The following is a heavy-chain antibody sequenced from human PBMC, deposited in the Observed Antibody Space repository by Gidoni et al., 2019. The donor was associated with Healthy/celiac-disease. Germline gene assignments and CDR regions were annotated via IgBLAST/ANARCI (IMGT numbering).Heavy chain of an antibody. CDR2: SYHSGST. CDR3: ARAKGYYDSSGYKYGMDV. V-gene: IGHV4-38-2*02. CDR1: GYSISSGYS. Sequence: QVQLQESGPGLVTPSATLSLTCTVSGYSISSGYSWGWNRQPQGKGLEWIGSSYHSGSTYYNPSLKSRVTISVDTSKNQFSLKLSSVTAADTAVYYCARAKGYYDSSGYKYGMDVWGQGTTVTVSS. D-gene: IGHD3-22*01. J-gene: IGHJ6*02.